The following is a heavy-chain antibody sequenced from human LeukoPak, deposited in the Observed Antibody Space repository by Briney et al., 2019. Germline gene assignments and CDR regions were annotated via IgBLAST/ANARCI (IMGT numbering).Heavy chain of an antibody. CDR3: AKALLGYCSGGSCSLSDY. J-gene: IGHJ4*02. D-gene: IGHD2-15*01. V-gene: IGHV3-23*01. CDR1: GFTFSSYA. CDR2: ISGSGGST. Sequence: PGGSLRLSCAASGFTFSSYAMSWVRQAPGKGLEWVSAISGSGGSTYYADSVKGRFTISRDNSKNTLYLQMNSLRAEDTAVYYCAKALLGYCSGGSCSLSDYWGQGTLVTVSS.